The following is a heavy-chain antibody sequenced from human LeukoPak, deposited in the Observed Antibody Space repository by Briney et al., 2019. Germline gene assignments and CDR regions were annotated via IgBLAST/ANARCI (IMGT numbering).Heavy chain of an antibody. CDR2: ISAYNGNT. Sequence: ASVKVSCKASGYTFTSYGISWVRQAPGQGLEWMGWISAYNGNTNYAQKLQGRVTMTTDTSTSTAYMELRSLRAEDTAVYYCARDPAGLRYFDYWGQGTLVTVSS. D-gene: IGHD3-3*01. CDR3: ARDPAGLRYFDY. V-gene: IGHV1-18*01. J-gene: IGHJ4*02. CDR1: GYTFTSYG.